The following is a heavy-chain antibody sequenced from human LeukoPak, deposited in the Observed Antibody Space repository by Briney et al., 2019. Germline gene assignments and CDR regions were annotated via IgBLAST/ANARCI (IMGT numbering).Heavy chain of an antibody. CDR2: IKQDGSEK. D-gene: IGHD3-3*01. CDR1: GFTFSSYW. V-gene: IGHV3-7*01. J-gene: IGHJ6*02. CDR3: ARDERFLEWILSPYYYYYGMDV. Sequence: GGSLRLSCAASGFTFSSYWMSWVRQAPGKGLEWVANIKQDGSEKYYVDSVKGRFTISRDNAKNSLYLQMNSLRAEDTAVYYCARDERFLEWILSPYYYYYGMDVWGQGTTVTVSS.